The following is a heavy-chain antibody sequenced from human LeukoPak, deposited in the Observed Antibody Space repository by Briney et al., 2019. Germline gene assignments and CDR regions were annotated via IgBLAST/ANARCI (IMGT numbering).Heavy chain of an antibody. Sequence: GGSLRLSCAASGFTFSSHWRSWGRQAPGKGLEWVASIKPDGSEKYYVDSVKGRFTISRDSAKNSLYLQMNTLRAEDTAVYYCVRDRGSSGWYEFDYWGQGTLVTVSS. CDR2: IKPDGSEK. CDR3: VRDRGSSGWYEFDY. CDR1: GFTFSSHW. V-gene: IGHV3-7*01. D-gene: IGHD6-19*01. J-gene: IGHJ4*02.